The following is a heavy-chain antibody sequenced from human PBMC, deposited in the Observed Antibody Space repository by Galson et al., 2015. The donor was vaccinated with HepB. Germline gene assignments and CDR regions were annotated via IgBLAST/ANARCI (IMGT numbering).Heavy chain of an antibody. CDR2: ISISSSTI. CDR1: GFTFSSYS. D-gene: IGHD3-10*01. V-gene: IGHV3-48*01. J-gene: IGHJ6*02. Sequence: SLRLSCAASGFTFSSYSMNWVRQAPGKGLEWVSYISISSSTIQYADSVKGRFTIPRDNAKNSLYLQMNSLRAEDTAVYYCARVGISPYYYYGMDVWGQGTTVTVSS. CDR3: ARVGISPYYYYGMDV.